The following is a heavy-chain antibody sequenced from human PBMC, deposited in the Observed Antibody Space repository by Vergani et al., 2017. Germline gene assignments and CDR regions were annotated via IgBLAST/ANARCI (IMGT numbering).Heavy chain of an antibody. CDR2: IHPADSDT. J-gene: IGHJ4*02. CDR1: GYSFTNYW. V-gene: IGHV5-51*01. CDR3: ASLYGRDSSGSKYFDY. Sequence: EVKLVQSGAEVKKPGESLKISCQISGYSFTNYWIGWVRQMPGKGLEWMGIIHPADSDTRYSPSFQGQVTISVDKSISTAYLQRSSLRASDSAMYYCASLYGRDSSGSKYFDYWGQGTLVTVSS. D-gene: IGHD3-22*01.